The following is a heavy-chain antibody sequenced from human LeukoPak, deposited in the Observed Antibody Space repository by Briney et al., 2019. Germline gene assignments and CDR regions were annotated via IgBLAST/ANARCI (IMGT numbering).Heavy chain of an antibody. V-gene: IGHV3-21*01. Sequence: GGSLRLSCAASGFTFSSYSMNWVRQAPGKGLEWVSSISGSNSYIYYADSMKGRFTISRDNAKNSLYLQMNSLRAGDTAVYYCARGPSGYHNTGGQGTLVTVSS. CDR3: ARGPSGYHNT. CDR2: ISGSNSYI. J-gene: IGHJ4*02. CDR1: GFTFSSYS. D-gene: IGHD5-12*01.